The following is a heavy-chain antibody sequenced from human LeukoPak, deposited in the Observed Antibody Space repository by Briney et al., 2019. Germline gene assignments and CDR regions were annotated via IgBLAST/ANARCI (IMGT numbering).Heavy chain of an antibody. D-gene: IGHD6-13*01. V-gene: IGHV3-48*01. CDR1: AFTFSTYS. CDR3: ARDAAVAAAGRVPSYYYYYMDV. CDR2: ISFSTTTI. Sequence: GGSLSLSCVASAFTFSTYSMNWLRQAPGKGLMGVSYISFSTTTISYADSVKGRFTISRDNSKNTLYLQMNSLRAEDTAVYYCARDAAVAAAGRVPSYYYYYMDVWGKGTTVTVSS. J-gene: IGHJ6*03.